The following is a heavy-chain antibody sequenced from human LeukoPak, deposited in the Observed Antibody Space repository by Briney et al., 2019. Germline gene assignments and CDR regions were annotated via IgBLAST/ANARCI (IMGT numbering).Heavy chain of an antibody. V-gene: IGHV3-11*03. CDR3: ARTRGAGPGGHFDH. Sequence: GGSLRLSCAASGFTFSGSAMSWVRQAPGKGPEWVSYISSSSDFTTYADSLKGRFTISRDNAKNSLYLQMNSLRVDDTAVYYCARTRGAGPGGHFDHWGQGALVAVSS. CDR2: ISSSSDFT. D-gene: IGHD6-19*01. J-gene: IGHJ4*02. CDR1: GFTFSGSA.